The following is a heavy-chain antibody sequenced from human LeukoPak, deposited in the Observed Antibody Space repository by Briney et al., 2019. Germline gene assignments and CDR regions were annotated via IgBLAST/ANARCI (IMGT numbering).Heavy chain of an antibody. D-gene: IGHD5-18*01. V-gene: IGHV3-23*01. Sequence: GGSLRLSCAASGFTFSSYAMSWVRQASGRGLEWVSAITGSGGSTYYADSVKGRFTISRDNSKNTLYLQMISLRAEDTAIYYCAKDKYSPNINNWFDPWGQGTLVTVSS. CDR1: GFTFSSYA. J-gene: IGHJ5*02. CDR2: ITGSGGST. CDR3: AKDKYSPNINNWFDP.